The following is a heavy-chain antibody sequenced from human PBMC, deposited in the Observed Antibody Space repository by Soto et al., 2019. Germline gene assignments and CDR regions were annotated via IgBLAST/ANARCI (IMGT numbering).Heavy chain of an antibody. CDR3: ARDLAYYYDSSGYSFDY. CDR1: GFTFSSYS. D-gene: IGHD3-22*01. V-gene: IGHV3-21*01. CDR2: ISSSSSYI. Sequence: VGSLRLSCAASGFTFSSYSMNWVRQAPGKGLEWVSSISSSSSYIYYADSVKGRFTISRDNAKNSLYLQMNSLRAEDTAVYYCARDLAYYYDSSGYSFDYWGQGTLVTVSS. J-gene: IGHJ4*02.